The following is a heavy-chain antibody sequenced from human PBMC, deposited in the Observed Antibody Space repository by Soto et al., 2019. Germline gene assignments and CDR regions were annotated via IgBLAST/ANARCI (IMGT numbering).Heavy chain of an antibody. CDR1: GGSISSYY. Sequence: PSETLSLTCTVSGGSISSYYWSWIRPPPGKGLEWIGYIYYSGSTNYNPSLKSRVTISVDTSKNQFSLRLSSVTAADTAVYYCARAPRYYDILTGYYREVHFDYWGQGTLVTVSS. D-gene: IGHD3-9*01. CDR2: IYYSGST. CDR3: ARAPRYYDILTGYYREVHFDY. V-gene: IGHV4-59*01. J-gene: IGHJ4*02.